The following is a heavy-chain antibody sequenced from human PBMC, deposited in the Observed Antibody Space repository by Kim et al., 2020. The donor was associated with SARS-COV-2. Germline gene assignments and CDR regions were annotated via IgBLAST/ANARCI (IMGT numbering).Heavy chain of an antibody. J-gene: IGHJ4*02. V-gene: IGHV4-59*08. Sequence: TRVTKSVDTSKNQFSLKLSSVTAADTAVYYCARHQRGPDSSGYYEGGFDYWGQGTLVTVSS. D-gene: IGHD3-22*01. CDR3: ARHQRGPDSSGYYEGGFDY.